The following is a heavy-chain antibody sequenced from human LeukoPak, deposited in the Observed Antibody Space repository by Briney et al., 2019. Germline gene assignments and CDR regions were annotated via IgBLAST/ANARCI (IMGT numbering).Heavy chain of an antibody. Sequence: GGSLRLSCVASGFTFSNYAMGWVRQAPGKGLEWVSGVISGGNTYYADSVKGRFTISRDNSKNTLYLQMNSLRAEDTAVYYCAKAQKYTSDLDYWGQGVLVTVSS. CDR2: VISGGNT. CDR1: GFTFSNYA. D-gene: IGHD6-19*01. J-gene: IGHJ4*02. CDR3: AKAQKYTSDLDY. V-gene: IGHV3-23*01.